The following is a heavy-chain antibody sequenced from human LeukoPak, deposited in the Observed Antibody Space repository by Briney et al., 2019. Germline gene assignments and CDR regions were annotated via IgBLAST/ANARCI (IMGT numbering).Heavy chain of an antibody. J-gene: IGHJ4*02. CDR3: AKDGPLEYGSGS. CDR1: GFTVSSNY. V-gene: IGHV3-30*02. Sequence: PGGSLRLSCAASGFTVSSNYMNWVRQAPGKGLEWMAFIRYDGSNKYYADSVKGRFTISRDNSKNTLYLQMNSLRAEDTAVYYCAKDGPLEYGSGSWGQGTLVTVSS. CDR2: IRYDGSNK. D-gene: IGHD3-10*01.